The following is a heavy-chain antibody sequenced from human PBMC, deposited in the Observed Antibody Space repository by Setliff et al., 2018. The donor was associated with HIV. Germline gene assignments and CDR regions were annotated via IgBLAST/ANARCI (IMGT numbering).Heavy chain of an antibody. V-gene: IGHV4-34*01. D-gene: IGHD3-9*01. Sequence: KPSETLSLTCAVYGGSLTGYFWTWIRQSPGKGLEWVGQVNRDGGAHYNPSLRSRVTISVDTSKNQFSLKLTSMTAADTAVYFCARGYYDILTGYYSSGIWDYWGQGTLVTVSS. CDR1: GGSLTGYF. CDR2: VNRDGGA. CDR3: ARGYYDILTGYYSSGIWDY. J-gene: IGHJ4*02.